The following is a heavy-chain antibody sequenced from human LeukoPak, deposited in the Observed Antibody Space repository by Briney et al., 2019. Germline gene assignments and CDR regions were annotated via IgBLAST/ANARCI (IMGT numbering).Heavy chain of an antibody. D-gene: IGHD2-2*01. J-gene: IGHJ3*02. CDR2: ISYGSSYI. Sequence: GGSLRLSCAASGFTFSSYTMNWVRQAPGKGLEWVSSISYGSSYIYYAASVKGLFTISRDNPKTSLYLQMNSLRAEDTAVYYCARDLYCSSTSCIDTFDIWGQGTLVTASS. CDR3: ARDLYCSSTSCIDTFDI. V-gene: IGHV3-21*01. CDR1: GFTFSSYT.